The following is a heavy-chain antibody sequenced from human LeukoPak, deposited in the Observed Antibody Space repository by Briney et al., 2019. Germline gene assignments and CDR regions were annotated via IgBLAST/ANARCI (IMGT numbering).Heavy chain of an antibody. J-gene: IGHJ4*02. CDR3: ARVRDCGGDCYNYYFDY. CDR1: GFTFSIYW. CDR2: IKQDGSEK. D-gene: IGHD2-21*02. Sequence: PGGSLRLSCAASGFTFSIYWMSWVRQAPGKGLEWVANIKQDGSEKYYVDSVKGRFTISRDNAKNSLYLQMNSLRAEDTTVFYCARVRDCGGDCYNYYFDYWGQGTLVTVSS. V-gene: IGHV3-7*01.